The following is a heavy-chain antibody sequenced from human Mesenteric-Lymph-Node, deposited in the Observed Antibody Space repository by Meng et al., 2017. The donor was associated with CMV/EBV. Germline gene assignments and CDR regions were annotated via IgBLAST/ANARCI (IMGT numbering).Heavy chain of an antibody. V-gene: IGHV4-34*01. J-gene: IGHJ6*02. CDR1: GGSFSGYY. CDR2: INHSGST. D-gene: IGHD3-16*02. Sequence: SETLSLTCGVYGGSFSGYYWSWIRQPPGKGLEWIGEINHSGSTNYNPSLKSRVTISVDTSKNQFSLKLSSVTAADTAVYYCATPDYDYVWGSYHPHGMDVWGQGTTVTVSS. CDR3: ATPDYDYVWGSYHPHGMDV.